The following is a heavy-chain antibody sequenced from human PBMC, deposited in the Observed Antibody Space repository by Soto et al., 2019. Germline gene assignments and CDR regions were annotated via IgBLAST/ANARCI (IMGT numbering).Heavy chain of an antibody. CDR1: GGSFSGYY. CDR2: INHSGST. CDR3: ARVPPTTYSSSWYGGWFDP. J-gene: IGHJ5*02. D-gene: IGHD6-13*01. Sequence: QVQLQQWGAGLLKPSETLSLTCAVYGGSFSGYYWSWIRQPPGKGLEWIGEINHSGSTNYNPSLNSLVTLSVDPSKNQFSLKLSSVTAADTAVYYCARVPPTTYSSSWYGGWFDPWGQGTLVTVSS. V-gene: IGHV4-34*01.